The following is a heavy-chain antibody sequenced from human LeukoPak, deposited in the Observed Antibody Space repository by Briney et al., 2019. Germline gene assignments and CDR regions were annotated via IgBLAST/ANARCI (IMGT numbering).Heavy chain of an antibody. D-gene: IGHD3-22*01. V-gene: IGHV3-30*18. Sequence: GGSLRLSCAASGFTFSSYGMHWVRQAPGKGLEWVAVISYDGSNKYYADSVKGRFTISRDNSKNTLYLQMNSLRAEDTAVYYCAKSSDSSGYYSAEYFQHWGQGTLVTVSS. CDR1: GFTFSSYG. J-gene: IGHJ1*01. CDR3: AKSSDSSGYYSAEYFQH. CDR2: ISYDGSNK.